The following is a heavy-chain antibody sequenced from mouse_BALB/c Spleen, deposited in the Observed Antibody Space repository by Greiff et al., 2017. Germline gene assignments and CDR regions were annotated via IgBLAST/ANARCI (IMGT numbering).Heavy chain of an antibody. V-gene: IGHV5-9-3*01. CDR1: GFTFSSYA. D-gene: IGHD2-14*01. CDR3: ARRGYDEYYFDY. CDR2: ISSGGSYT. J-gene: IGHJ2*01. Sequence: EVKLVESGGGLVKPGGSLKLSCAASGFTFSSYAMSWVRQTPEKRLEWVATISSGGSYTYYPDSVKGRFTISRDNAKNTLYLQMSSLRSEDTAMYYCARRGYDEYYFDYWGQGTTLTVSS.